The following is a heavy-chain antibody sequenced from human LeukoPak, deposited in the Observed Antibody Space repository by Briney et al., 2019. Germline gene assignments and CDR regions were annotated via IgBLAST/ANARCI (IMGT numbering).Heavy chain of an antibody. V-gene: IGHV4-4*07. Sequence: SETLSLTCTVSGGSINNYYWSWIRQSAGKGLEWIGRIYSSGTTNYNPSLKSRVTMSVDTSKNQFSLKLSSVTAADTAVYYCARADDYGDYVWGQGTLVTVSS. D-gene: IGHD4-17*01. CDR3: ARADDYGDYV. J-gene: IGHJ4*02. CDR1: GGSINNYY. CDR2: IYSSGTT.